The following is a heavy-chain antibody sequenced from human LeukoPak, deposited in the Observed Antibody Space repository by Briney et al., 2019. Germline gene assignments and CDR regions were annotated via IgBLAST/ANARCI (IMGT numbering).Heavy chain of an antibody. J-gene: IGHJ4*02. CDR1: GGSISRGDYY. CDR2: IYYSGST. D-gene: IGHD3-9*01. V-gene: IGHV4-30-4*01. Sequence: SQTLSLTCTVSGGSISRGDYYWSWIRQPPGKGLEWIGYIYYSGSTYYNPSLKSRVTISVDTSKNQFSLKLSSVTAADTAVYYCAREIPILTGYPDYWGQGTLVTVSS. CDR3: AREIPILTGYPDY.